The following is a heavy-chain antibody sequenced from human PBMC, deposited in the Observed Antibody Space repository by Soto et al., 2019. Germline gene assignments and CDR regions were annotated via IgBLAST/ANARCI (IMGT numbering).Heavy chain of an antibody. V-gene: IGHV3-23*01. D-gene: IGHD1-1*01. CDR3: ARSSGETWEQYYFDY. CDR1: GFIFSDYS. CDR2: ISGRGGST. J-gene: IGHJ4*02. Sequence: EVQLLESGGGLVLPGGSLRLSCAASGFIFSDYSMSWVRQAPGKGLEWVSGISGRGGSTYYADSVKGRFTISRDSSRNTLFLQMNSLRAEDTALYFCARSSGETWEQYYFDYWRQGTLVPVSS.